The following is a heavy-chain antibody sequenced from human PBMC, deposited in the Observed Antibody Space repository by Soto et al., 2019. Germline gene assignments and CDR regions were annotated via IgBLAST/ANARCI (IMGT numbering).Heavy chain of an antibody. CDR3: ARGGSGTYHSYFDY. CDR1: GFPFSYYG. V-gene: IGHV3-33*01. J-gene: IGHJ4*02. CDR2: IWYDGTSK. Sequence: GSLRLSCAASGFPFSYYGMHWVRQAPGKGLEWVAVIWYDGTSKYSADSLRGRFTISRDNSKNTLYLQMNSLRAEDTAVYYCARGGSGTYHSYFDYWGQGALVTVSS. D-gene: IGHD1-26*01.